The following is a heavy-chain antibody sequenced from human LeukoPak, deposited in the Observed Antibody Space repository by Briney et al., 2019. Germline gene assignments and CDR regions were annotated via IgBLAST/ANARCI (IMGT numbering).Heavy chain of an antibody. CDR3: ARAGGFGELWF. CDR2: IYYSGGT. V-gene: IGHV4-59*01. J-gene: IGHJ1*01. Sequence: PSETLSLTCTVSGGSINDFYWTWVRQPPGKGLEWIGKIYYSGGTDYNPSLQSRVTISVEASRTQFSLRLTSVTAADTAVYYCARAGGFGELWFWGQGTLVTVSS. CDR1: GGSINDFY. D-gene: IGHD3-10*01.